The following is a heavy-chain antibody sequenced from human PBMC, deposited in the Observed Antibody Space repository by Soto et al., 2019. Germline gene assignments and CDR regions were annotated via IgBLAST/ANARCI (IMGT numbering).Heavy chain of an antibody. CDR1: GFTISTYA. CDR2: ISDRGDST. V-gene: IGHV3-23*01. Sequence: GGSLRLSCAASGFTISTYAMSWVRQAPGKGLEWVSAISDRGDSTHYADSVKGRFTISRDTSKNTLYLQMNTLRAEDTAVYFCAKDKPGTTSFDYWGRGTLVTVSS. D-gene: IGHD1-1*01. CDR3: AKDKPGTTSFDY. J-gene: IGHJ4*02.